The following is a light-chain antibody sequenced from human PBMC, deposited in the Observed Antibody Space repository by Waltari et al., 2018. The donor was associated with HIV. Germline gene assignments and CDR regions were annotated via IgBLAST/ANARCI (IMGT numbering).Light chain of an antibody. V-gene: IGKV3-11*01. J-gene: IGKJ4*01. CDR2: DAS. CDR1: QSINTH. CDR3: QQRTNWPFT. Sequence: VLTQSPATLSLSPGDGATLSCWARQSINTHLAWYQQKPGQAPRLLIYDASKRATGVPARFSGSVSGTDFTLTISSLEPEDSAVYYCQQRTNWPFTFGGGTKVAI.